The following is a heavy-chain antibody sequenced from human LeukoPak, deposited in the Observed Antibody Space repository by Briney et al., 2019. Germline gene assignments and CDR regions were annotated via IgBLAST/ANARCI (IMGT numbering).Heavy chain of an antibody. CDR1: GYTFPSYF. CDR2: INPTGGST. Sequence: ASVKVSCKASGYTFPSYFMHWVRQAPGQGLEWMRIINPTGGSTTYAQKLQGRVTMTRDTSTSTVYMELSSLRSDDTAVYYCARTAARRFDYWGQGTLVTVSS. J-gene: IGHJ4*02. V-gene: IGHV1-46*01. D-gene: IGHD6-6*01. CDR3: ARTAARRFDY.